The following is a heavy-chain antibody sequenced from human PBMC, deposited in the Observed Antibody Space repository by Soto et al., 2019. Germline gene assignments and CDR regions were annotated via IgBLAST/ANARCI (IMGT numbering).Heavy chain of an antibody. J-gene: IGHJ4*01. Sequence: ESGGGVVQPGKSLRLSCAASVFTLSSSVMHWVRQAPGKGLEWVAVFWKDGTTKYYADSVKGRFTISRDNSKNTLYLELNSLRPEDTALYYCAKGKRPPPSYSAYEPFDYWGHGTLVSVSS. CDR3: AKGKRPPPSYSAYEPFDY. CDR2: FWKDGTTK. V-gene: IGHV3-33*06. CDR1: VFTLSSSV. D-gene: IGHD5-12*01.